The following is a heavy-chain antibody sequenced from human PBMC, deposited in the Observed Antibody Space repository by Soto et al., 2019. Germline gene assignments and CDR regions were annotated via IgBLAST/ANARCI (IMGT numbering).Heavy chain of an antibody. J-gene: IGHJ5*02. V-gene: IGHV4-39*07. D-gene: IGHD2-8*01. CDR3: ARGKLYCTNGVCYNNWFDP. CDR1: GGSIGSNNYY. CDR2: INHSGST. Sequence: PSETLSLTCTVSGGSIGSNNYYWAWIRQPPGKGLEWIGEINHSGSTNYNPSLKSRVTISVDTSKNQFSLKLSSVTAADTAVYYCARGKLYCTNGVCYNNWFDPWGQGTLVTVSS.